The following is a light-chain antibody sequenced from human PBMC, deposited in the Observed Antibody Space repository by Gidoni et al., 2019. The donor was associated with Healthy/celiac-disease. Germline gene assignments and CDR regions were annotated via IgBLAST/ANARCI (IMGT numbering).Light chain of an antibody. CDR3: CSYAGSYAWV. CDR2: DVS. V-gene: IGLV2-11*01. J-gene: IGLJ3*02. Sequence: QSALTQPRSVSGSPGQSVTISCTGTSSDVGGYHYVSWYQQHPVKAPKLMIYDVSTRPSGVPDRFSGSKSGDAASLTISGLQAEDEADYYCCSYAGSYAWVFGGGTKLTVL. CDR1: SSDVGGYHY.